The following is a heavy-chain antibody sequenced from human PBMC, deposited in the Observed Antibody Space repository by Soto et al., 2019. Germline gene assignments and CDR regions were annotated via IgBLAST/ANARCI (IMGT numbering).Heavy chain of an antibody. D-gene: IGHD3-16*02. CDR3: ARSLNVIPDAFDI. V-gene: IGHV4-59*01. J-gene: IGHJ3*02. CDR2: IHYSGNT. CDR1: GGSISGYY. Sequence: ETLSLTCTVSGGSISGYYWGWLRQPPGKGLEWVGYIHYSGNTNHNSSLKSRVTISVDTSKNQFSLKLSSVTAADTAVYYCARSLNVIPDAFDIWGQGTMVTVSS.